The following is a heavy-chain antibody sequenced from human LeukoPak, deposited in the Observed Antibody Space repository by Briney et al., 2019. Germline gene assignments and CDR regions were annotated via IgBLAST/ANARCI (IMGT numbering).Heavy chain of an antibody. D-gene: IGHD3-9*01. J-gene: IGHJ4*02. Sequence: SETLSLTCAVDGGSFSGYYWSWIRQPPGKGLEWIGEINHSGSTNYNPSLKSRVPISVDTSKNQFSLKLSSVPAADTAVYYCARRRYFDWLSPFDYWGQGTLVTVSS. CDR2: INHSGST. V-gene: IGHV4-34*01. CDR1: GGSFSGYY. CDR3: ARRRYFDWLSPFDY.